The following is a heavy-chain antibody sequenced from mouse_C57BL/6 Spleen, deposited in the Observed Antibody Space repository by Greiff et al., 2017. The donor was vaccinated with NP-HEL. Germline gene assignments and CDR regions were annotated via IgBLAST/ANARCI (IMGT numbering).Heavy chain of an antibody. V-gene: IGHV1-81*01. CDR2: IYPRSGNT. J-gene: IGHJ2*01. Sequence: VKLMESGAELARPGASVKLSCKASGYTFTSYGISWVKQRTGQGLEWIGEIYPRSGNTYYNEKFKGKATLTADKSSSTAYMELRSLTSEDSAVYFCASNYDYWGQGTTLTVSS. CDR1: GYTFTSYG. D-gene: IGHD2-1*01. CDR3: ASNYDY.